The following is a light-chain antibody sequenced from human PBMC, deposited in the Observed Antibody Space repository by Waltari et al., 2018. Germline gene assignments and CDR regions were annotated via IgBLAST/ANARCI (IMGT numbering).Light chain of an antibody. CDR2: LGS. J-gene: IGKJ3*01. V-gene: IGKV2-28*01. Sequence: DIVMTQSPLSLPVTPGEPASISCRSSQSLLHSNGYNYLDWYLQKPGQSPQLLIYLGSYRASGVPDRFSGSGSGTDVTLKISRVEGEDVGVYYCMQALQTPLTFGPGSKVDIK. CDR3: MQALQTPLT. CDR1: QSLLHSNGYNY.